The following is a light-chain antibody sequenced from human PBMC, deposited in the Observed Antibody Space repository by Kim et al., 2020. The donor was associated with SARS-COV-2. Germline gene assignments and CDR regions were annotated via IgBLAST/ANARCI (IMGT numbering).Light chain of an antibody. V-gene: IGLV9-49*01. J-gene: IGLJ2*01. CDR2: VGTGGIVG. Sequence: CTLSSGYSNYKVDWYQQRPGKGPRFVMRVGTGGIVGSKGDGIPDRFSVLGSGLNRYLTIKNIQEEDESDYHCGADHGSGSKFVVLFSGGTQLTVL. CDR1: SGYSNYK. CDR3: GADHGSGSKFVVL.